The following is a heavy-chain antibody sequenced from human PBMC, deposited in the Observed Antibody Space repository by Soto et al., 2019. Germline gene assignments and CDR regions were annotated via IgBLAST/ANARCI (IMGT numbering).Heavy chain of an antibody. CDR3: ATMGTPVTGLYYCDY. CDR2: ISYSGTT. V-gene: IGHV4-30-4*01. J-gene: IGHJ4*02. CDR1: GGSISSGNYY. Sequence: QVQLQESGPGLVKPSQTLSLTCTVSGGSISSGNYYWSWIRQPPGKGLAWIGFISYSGTTHYSASLRSRVSISVDTSKIQFSLDLSSVTAADTAVYYCATMGTPVTGLYYCDYWGQGNLVTVSS. D-gene: IGHD4-17*01.